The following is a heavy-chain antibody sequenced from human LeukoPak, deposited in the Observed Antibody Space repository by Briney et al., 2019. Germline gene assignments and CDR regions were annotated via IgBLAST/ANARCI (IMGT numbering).Heavy chain of an antibody. CDR2: IYSGGST. V-gene: IGHV3-66*01. CDR3: ARALYYYDSSGYYYY. Sequence: GGPLRLSCAASGFTVSSNYMSWVRQAPGKGLEWVSVIYSGGSTYYADSVKGRFTISRDNSKNTLYLQMNSLRAEDTAVYYCARALYYYDSSGYYYYWGQGTLVTVSS. J-gene: IGHJ4*02. D-gene: IGHD3-22*01. CDR1: GFTVSSNY.